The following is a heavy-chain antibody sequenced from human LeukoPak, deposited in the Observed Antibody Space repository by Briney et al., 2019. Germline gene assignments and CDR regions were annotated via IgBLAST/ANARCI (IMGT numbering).Heavy chain of an antibody. CDR3: ARGVGDNNAWYSFDY. V-gene: IGHV1-46*01. J-gene: IGHJ4*02. D-gene: IGHD6-19*01. CDR2: INPSGGGA. Sequence: GASVTVSCTASGYIFTSYYMHWVRQAPGQGLEWMGIINPSGGGASYAQKFQDRLTMTRDTSATTVYMELSSLTSEDTAVYYCARGVGDNNAWYSFDYWGQGTLVTVSS. CDR1: GYIFTSYY.